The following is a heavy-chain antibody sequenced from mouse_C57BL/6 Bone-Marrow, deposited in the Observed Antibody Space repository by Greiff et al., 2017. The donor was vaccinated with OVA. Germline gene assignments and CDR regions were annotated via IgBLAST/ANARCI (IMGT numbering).Heavy chain of an antibody. CDR3: TTSYDYGAMDY. J-gene: IGHJ4*01. V-gene: IGHV14-1*01. D-gene: IGHD2-4*01. CDR2: IDPEDGDT. Sequence: EVQLQQSGAELVRPVASVKLSCTASGFNIKDYYMHWVKQRPEQGLEWIGRIDPEDGDTEYAPKFQGKATITADTSSNTAYLQLSSLTSEDTAVYYCTTSYDYGAMDYWGQGTSVTVSS. CDR1: GFNIKDYY.